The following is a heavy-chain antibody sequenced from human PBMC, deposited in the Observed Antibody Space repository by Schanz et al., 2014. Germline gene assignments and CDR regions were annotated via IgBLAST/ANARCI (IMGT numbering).Heavy chain of an antibody. CDR3: ARDVGRPGHFWYFDL. CDR1: GYTLTNFD. CDR2: MNPNSGTT. Sequence: QVQLVQSGAEVKKPGASVKVSCKASGYTLTNFDINWVRQAPGQGLEWMGWMNPNSGTTGYAQKFQGRVTMTRNTSTSTAYMELRGLRSDDTAVYFCARDVGRPGHFWYFDLWGRGTLVSVSS. V-gene: IGHV1-8*01. D-gene: IGHD1-1*01. J-gene: IGHJ2*01.